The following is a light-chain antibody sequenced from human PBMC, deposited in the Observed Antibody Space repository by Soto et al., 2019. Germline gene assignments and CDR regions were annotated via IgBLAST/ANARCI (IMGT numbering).Light chain of an antibody. J-gene: IGKJ5*01. CDR3: QQSYTTPPIN. Sequence: DIQMTQSPSSLSASVGDRVTITCRASQSIAGYLNWYQQRPGKAPQLLIYAASSLQSGVPSRFSGSGSGTDFALTISSLHPEDFATYYCQQSYTTPPINFGQGTRLDIK. CDR1: QSIAGY. CDR2: AAS. V-gene: IGKV1-39*01.